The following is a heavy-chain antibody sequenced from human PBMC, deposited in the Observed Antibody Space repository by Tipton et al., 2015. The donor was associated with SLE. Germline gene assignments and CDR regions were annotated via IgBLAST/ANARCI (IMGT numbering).Heavy chain of an antibody. D-gene: IGHD3-16*01. CDR3: ARDMGGPFDH. V-gene: IGHV4-61*02. Sequence: GLVKPSQTLSLTCTVSGGSISSGSYFWNWIRQPAGKGLEWIGHISPSGSTNYNPSLKSRVSASVDTAKNQLSLKLASVTAADTAIYYCARDMGGPFDHWGQGTLVTVSS. CDR1: GGSISSGSYF. CDR2: ISPSGST. J-gene: IGHJ4*02.